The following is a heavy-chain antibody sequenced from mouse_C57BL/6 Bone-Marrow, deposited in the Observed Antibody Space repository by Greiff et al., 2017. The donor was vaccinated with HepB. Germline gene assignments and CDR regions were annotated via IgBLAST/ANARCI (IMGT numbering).Heavy chain of an antibody. CDR2: ISDGGSYT. Sequence: EVQLQESGGGLVKPGGSLKLSCAASGFTFSSYAMSWVRQTPEKRLEWVATISDGGSYTYYPDNVKGRFTISRDNAKNNLYLQMSHLKSEDTAMYYCARDSPGFAYWGQGTLVTVSA. CDR3: ARDSPGFAY. CDR1: GFTFSSYA. V-gene: IGHV5-4*01. J-gene: IGHJ3*01.